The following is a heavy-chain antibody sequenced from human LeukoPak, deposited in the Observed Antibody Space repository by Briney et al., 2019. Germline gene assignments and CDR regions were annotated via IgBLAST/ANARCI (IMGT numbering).Heavy chain of an antibody. CDR3: ARDSSGWYGWFDP. D-gene: IGHD6-19*01. CDR1: GFTVSSNY. CDR2: IYSGGST. J-gene: IGHJ5*02. Sequence: GGSLRLSCAASGFTVSSNYMSWVRQAPGKGLEWVSVIYSGGSTYYADSVKGRFTISSDNSKNTLYLQINSLRAEDTAVYYCARDSSGWYGWFDPWGQGTLVTVSS. V-gene: IGHV3-53*01.